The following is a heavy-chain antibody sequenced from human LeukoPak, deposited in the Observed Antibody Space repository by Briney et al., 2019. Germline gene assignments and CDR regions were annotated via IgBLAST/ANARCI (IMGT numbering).Heavy chain of an antibody. D-gene: IGHD3-3*01. Sequence: ASVKVSCKASGYTFTSYDINWVRQATGQGLEWMGWMNPNSGNTGYAQKFQGRVTMTRNTSISKAYMELSSLRSEDTAVYYCARGYDFWSGYYTETYYYYYMDVWGKGTTVTVSS. CDR1: GYTFTSYD. CDR3: ARGYDFWSGYYTETYYYYYMDV. J-gene: IGHJ6*03. V-gene: IGHV1-8*01. CDR2: MNPNSGNT.